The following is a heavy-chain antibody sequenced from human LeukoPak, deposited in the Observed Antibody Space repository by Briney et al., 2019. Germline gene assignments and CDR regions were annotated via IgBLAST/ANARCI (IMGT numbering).Heavy chain of an antibody. V-gene: IGHV3-73*01. CDR1: GFTFSGSA. D-gene: IGHD6-6*01. J-gene: IGHJ4*02. CDR2: IRSKANSYAT. Sequence: GGSLRLSCAASGFTFSGSAMHWVRQASGKGLEWVGRIRSKANSYATAYAASVKGRFTISRDDSKNTAYLQMNSLRAEDTAVYYCARGLSGYASSLGYWGQGTLVTVSS. CDR3: ARGLSGYASSLGY.